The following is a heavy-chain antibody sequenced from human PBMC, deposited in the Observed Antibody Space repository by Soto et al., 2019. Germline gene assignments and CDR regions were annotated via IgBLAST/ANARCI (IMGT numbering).Heavy chain of an antibody. CDR3: ARRKPGGSETYYNSWFDP. J-gene: IGHJ5*02. CDR1: GGSFSGYS. CDR2: INHSITT. Sequence: PSETLSLTCAVYGGSFSGYSWTWIRQPPGRGLEWIGEINHSITTNYNPSLKSRVTISVDTSKNQFSLKLSSVTAADTAVYYCARRKPGGSETYYNSWFDPWGQGTPAPVYS. D-gene: IGHD3-10*01. V-gene: IGHV4-34*01.